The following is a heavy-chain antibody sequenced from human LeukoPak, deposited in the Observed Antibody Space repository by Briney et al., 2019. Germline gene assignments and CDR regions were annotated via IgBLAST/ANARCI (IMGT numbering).Heavy chain of an antibody. CDR1: GFSVTNNY. CDR3: ARGDGYNFFDY. D-gene: IGHD5-24*01. J-gene: IGHJ4*02. V-gene: IGHV3-53*01. Sequence: GGSLRLSCAVSGFSVTNNYMSWVRQAPGKGLEGVSVFYVGGATYYADSVKGRFTISRDNSENTLYLQMKSLRADDTAVYYCARGDGYNFFDYWGQGTLVTVSS. CDR2: FYVGGAT.